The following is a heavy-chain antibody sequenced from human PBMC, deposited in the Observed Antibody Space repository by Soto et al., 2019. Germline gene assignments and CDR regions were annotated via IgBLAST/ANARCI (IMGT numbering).Heavy chain of an antibody. V-gene: IGHV4-59*01. Sequence: SETLSLTCTVSGGSISSYYWSWIRQPPGKELEWIGYIYYSGSTNYNPSLKSRVTISVDTSKNQFSLKLGSVTAADTAVYYCARDQSYDFWSGYLTYMDVWGKGTTVTVSS. CDR1: GGSISSYY. CDR2: IYYSGST. J-gene: IGHJ6*03. CDR3: ARDQSYDFWSGYLTYMDV. D-gene: IGHD3-3*01.